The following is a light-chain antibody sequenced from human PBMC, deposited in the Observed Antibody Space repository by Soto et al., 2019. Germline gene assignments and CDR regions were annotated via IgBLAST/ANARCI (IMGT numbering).Light chain of an antibody. CDR1: SGHSSYA. CDR2: LSSDGSH. J-gene: IGLJ2*01. CDR3: QTWDTGARVV. V-gene: IGLV4-69*01. Sequence: QAVVTQSPSASASLGASVKLTCTLRSGHSSYAIAWHQQQPEKGPRYLMKLSSDGSHSKGDGIPDRFSGSSSGAERYLTISSLQSEDEADYYCQTWDTGARVVFGGGTKVTVL.